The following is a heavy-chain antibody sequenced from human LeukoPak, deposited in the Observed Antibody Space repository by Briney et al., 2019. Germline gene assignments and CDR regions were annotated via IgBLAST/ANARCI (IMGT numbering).Heavy chain of an antibody. CDR1: GFTFNSYA. J-gene: IGHJ4*02. CDR3: AKSKDNPLYYFDN. V-gene: IGHV3-23*01. CDR2: ISGNGDST. Sequence: RGPLRLSCAASGFTFNSYAMSWVRQAPGKGLEWVSTISGNGDSTSYAHSVKGRFTISRDNSKNTLYLQMNSLRAEDTAVYYCAKSKDNPLYYFDNWGQGTLVTVSS.